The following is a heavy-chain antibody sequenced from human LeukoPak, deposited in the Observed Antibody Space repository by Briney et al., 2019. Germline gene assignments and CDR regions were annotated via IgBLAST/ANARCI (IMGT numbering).Heavy chain of an antibody. D-gene: IGHD3-3*01. CDR1: GGSISGYY. CDR2: IYYSGST. CDR3: ARAGEGRYYDFWSGYYTARYFDY. V-gene: IGHV4-59*01. J-gene: IGHJ4*02. Sequence: SETLSLTCTVSGGSISGYYWSWIRQPPGKGLEWIGYIYYSGSTNYNPSLKSRVTISVDTSKNQFSLKLSSVTAADTAVYYCARAGEGRYYDFWSGYYTARYFDYWGQGTLVTVSS.